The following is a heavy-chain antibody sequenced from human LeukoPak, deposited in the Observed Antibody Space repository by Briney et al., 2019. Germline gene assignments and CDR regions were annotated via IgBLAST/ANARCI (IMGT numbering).Heavy chain of an antibody. CDR1: GGSFSGYY. CDR2: INHSRST. CDR3: ARGRYCSSTSRSNWFGP. V-gene: IGHV4-34*01. J-gene: IGHJ5*02. Sequence: SETLSLTCAVYGGSFSGYYWSWIRQPPGKGLEWIGEINHSRSTHYNPSLKSRVTMSVDTSKNQLSLKLSSVTAADTAVYYCARGRYCSSTSRSNWFGPWGQGTLVTVSS. D-gene: IGHD2-2*01.